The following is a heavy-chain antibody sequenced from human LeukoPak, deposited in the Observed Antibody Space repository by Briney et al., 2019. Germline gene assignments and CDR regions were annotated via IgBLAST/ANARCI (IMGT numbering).Heavy chain of an antibody. J-gene: IGHJ4*02. CDR2: TSAYNGNT. Sequence: ASVKVSCKASGYTFTSYGISWVRQAPGQGLEWMGWTSAYNGNTNYAQKLQGRVTMTTDTSTSTAYMELRSLRSDDTAVYYCARDFCADFWSGYCSFDYWGQGTLVTVSS. CDR3: ARDFCADFWSGYCSFDY. D-gene: IGHD3-3*01. V-gene: IGHV1-18*01. CDR1: GYTFTSYG.